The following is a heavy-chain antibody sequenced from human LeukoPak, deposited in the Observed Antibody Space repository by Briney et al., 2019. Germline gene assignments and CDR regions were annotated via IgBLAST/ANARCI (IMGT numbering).Heavy chain of an antibody. V-gene: IGHV3-21*01. CDR1: GFTFSTYT. CDR3: ARVLIAVAGID. Sequence: GGSLRLSCAASGFTFSTYTMNWVSQAPGKGLEWVSTISSSSSYIYYGDSVKGRFTISRDNAKNTLYLQMNSLRAEDTAVYYCARVLIAVAGIDWGQGTLVTVSS. J-gene: IGHJ4*02. CDR2: ISSSSSYI. D-gene: IGHD6-19*01.